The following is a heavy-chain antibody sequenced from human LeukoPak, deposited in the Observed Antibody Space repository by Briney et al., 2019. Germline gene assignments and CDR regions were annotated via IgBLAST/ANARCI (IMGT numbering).Heavy chain of an antibody. V-gene: IGHV1-24*01. CDR2: FDPEDGET. D-gene: IGHD3-10*01. J-gene: IGHJ6*02. Sequence: ASVKVSCKVSGYTLTELSMHWVRQAPGKGLEWMGGFDPEDGETIYAQKFQGRVTMTEDTSTDTAYMELSSLRSEDTAVYYCATDLFGRGFGEFNHGMDVWGQGTTVTVSS. CDR1: GYTLTELS. CDR3: ATDLFGRGFGEFNHGMDV.